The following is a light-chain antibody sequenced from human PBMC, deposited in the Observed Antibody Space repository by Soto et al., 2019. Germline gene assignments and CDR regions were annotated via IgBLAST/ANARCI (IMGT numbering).Light chain of an antibody. CDR2: DAS. V-gene: IGKV1-33*01. J-gene: IGKJ4*01. Sequence: DIQMTQSPSSLSASVGDRVTISCQATEDISNFLNWYQQKPGKAPKLLIYDASNLEAGVPSRFSGGGSGTHFTLTISSLQPEDFATYYCEQYHNLLLSFGGGTKVDI. CDR3: EQYHNLLLS. CDR1: EDISNF.